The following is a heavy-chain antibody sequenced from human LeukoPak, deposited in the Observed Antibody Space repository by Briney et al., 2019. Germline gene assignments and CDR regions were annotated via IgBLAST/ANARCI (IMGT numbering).Heavy chain of an antibody. CDR3: VRDGDDLNFDY. V-gene: IGHV3-74*01. CDR2: VIRDGSFT. D-gene: IGHD7-27*01. Sequence: GGSLRLSCAASGFTFRSYLMHWVRQAPGKGLEWVSRVIRDGSFTNYADSVKGRFTISRDNAKNTLYLQMSSLRAEDTAVYFCVRDGDDLNFDYWGQGSLVTVSS. CDR1: GFTFRSYL. J-gene: IGHJ4*02.